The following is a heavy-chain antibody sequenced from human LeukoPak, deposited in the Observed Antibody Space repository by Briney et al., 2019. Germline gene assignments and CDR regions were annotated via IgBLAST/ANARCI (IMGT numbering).Heavy chain of an antibody. CDR3: ARGEYFDSSGYSDY. V-gene: IGHV3-21*01. D-gene: IGHD3-22*01. CDR1: GFTFSSYS. J-gene: IGHJ4*02. Sequence: GGSLRLSCAASGFTFSSYSMNWVRQAPGKGLEWVSSISSSSSYIYYADSVKGRFTISRDNAKNPLYLQMNSLRAEDTAVYYCARGEYFDSSGYSDYWGQGTLVTVSS. CDR2: ISSSSSYI.